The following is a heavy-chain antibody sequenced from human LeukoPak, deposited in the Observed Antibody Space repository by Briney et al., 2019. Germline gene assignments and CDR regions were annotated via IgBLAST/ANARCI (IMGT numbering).Heavy chain of an antibody. CDR1: GFTFSSYA. CDR3: ARDVHHSYYFDY. D-gene: IGHD3-10*02. J-gene: IGHJ4*02. V-gene: IGHV3-30*04. Sequence: GGSLRLSCAASGFTFSSYAMHWVRQAPGKGLEWVAVISYDGSNKYYADSVKGRFTISRDNSKNTLYLQMNSLRAEDMAVYYCARDVHHSYYFDYWGQGTLVTVSS. CDR2: ISYDGSNK.